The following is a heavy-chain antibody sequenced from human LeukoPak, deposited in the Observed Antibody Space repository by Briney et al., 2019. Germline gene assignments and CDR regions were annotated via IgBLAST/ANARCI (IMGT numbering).Heavy chain of an antibody. CDR1: GYSIGSGYY. V-gene: IGHV4-38-2*02. CDR3: ARDRGVWYFDL. CDR2: IYHSGST. J-gene: IGHJ2*01. D-gene: IGHD3-10*01. Sequence: TASETLSLTCAVSGYSIGSGYYWGWIRQPPGKGLEWIGSIYHSGSTYYNPSLKSRVTISVDTSKNQFSLKLSSVTAADTAVYYCARDRGVWYFDLWGRGTLVMVSS.